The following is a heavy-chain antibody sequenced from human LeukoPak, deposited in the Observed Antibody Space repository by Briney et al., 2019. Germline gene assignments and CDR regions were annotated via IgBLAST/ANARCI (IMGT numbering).Heavy chain of an antibody. CDR3: ARNRSNFYGEIPFDI. V-gene: IGHV4-4*07. J-gene: IGHJ3*02. Sequence: SETLSLTCTVSGGAISNYYWSWIRQSPGKGLEWIGQMYGSGGTNYNPYLKSRVTLSADKSKNQISLTLSSVTAADTGVYYCARNRSNFYGEIPFDIWGQGTMVTVSS. CDR1: GGAISNYY. D-gene: IGHD3-10*01. CDR2: MYGSGGT.